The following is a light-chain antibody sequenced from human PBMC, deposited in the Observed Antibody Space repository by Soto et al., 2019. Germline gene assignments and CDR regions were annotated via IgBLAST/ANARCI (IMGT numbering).Light chain of an antibody. CDR2: SNN. Sequence: QAVVTQPPSASGTPGQRVTISCSGSSSNIGSNTVNWYQQLPGTAPKLLFYSNNQRPSGVPDRFSGSKSGTSASLAISGLHSEDEADYYCATWDDSLNVWVFGGGTKLTVL. CDR1: SSNIGSNT. V-gene: IGLV1-44*01. CDR3: ATWDDSLNVWV. J-gene: IGLJ3*02.